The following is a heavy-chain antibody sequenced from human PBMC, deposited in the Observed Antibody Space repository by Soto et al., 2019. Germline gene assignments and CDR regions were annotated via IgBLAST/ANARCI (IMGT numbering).Heavy chain of an antibody. J-gene: IGHJ3*02. Sequence: PSETLSLTCTVSGGSISSYYWSWIRQPPGKGLEWIGYIYYSGSGNYNPSLKSRVTISVDTSKNQFSLKLSSVTAADTAVYYCARVSTVLWFGELLVDAFDIWGQGTMVTVSS. V-gene: IGHV4-59*01. CDR3: ARVSTVLWFGELLVDAFDI. CDR1: GGSISSYY. D-gene: IGHD3-10*01. CDR2: IYYSGSG.